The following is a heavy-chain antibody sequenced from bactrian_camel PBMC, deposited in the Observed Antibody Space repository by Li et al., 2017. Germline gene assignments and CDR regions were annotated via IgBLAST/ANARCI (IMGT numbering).Heavy chain of an antibody. CDR1: GFTFSNNW. V-gene: IGHV3S1*01. CDR2: IYTGDGRT. D-gene: IGHD4*01. J-gene: IGHJ4*01. CDR3: AANVDFSEYDTPPEYHY. Sequence: VQLVESGGGLVQPGGSLTLSCAASGFTFSNNWMHWVRQAPGKGLEWVSTIYTGDGRTKSADSVKGRFTMSRDNAKNMLYLQMNNLKSEDTALHYCAANVDFSEYDTPPEYHYWGQGTQVTVS.